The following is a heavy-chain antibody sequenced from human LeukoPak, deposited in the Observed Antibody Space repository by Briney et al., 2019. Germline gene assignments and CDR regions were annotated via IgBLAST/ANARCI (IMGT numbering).Heavy chain of an antibody. D-gene: IGHD4-17*01. CDR3: ARADYGEDGAFDI. CDR1: GGSISSYY. Sequence: SETLSLTCTVSGGSISSYYWSWIRQPPGKGLEWIGYIYYSGSTNYNPSLKSRVTISVDTSKNQFSLKLSSVTAADTAVYYCARADYGEDGAFDIWGQGTMVTVSS. CDR2: IYYSGST. J-gene: IGHJ3*02. V-gene: IGHV4-59*08.